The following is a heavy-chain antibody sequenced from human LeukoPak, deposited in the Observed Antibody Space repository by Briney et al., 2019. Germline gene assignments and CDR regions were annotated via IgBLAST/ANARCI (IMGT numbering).Heavy chain of an antibody. Sequence: SETLSLTCAVYGGSFSGYYWSWIRQPPGKGLEWIGEINHSGSTNYNPSLKSRVTISVDTSKNQFSLKLSSVTAADTAVYYCARDPATYWYFDLWGRGTLVTVSS. CDR3: ARDPATYWYFDL. D-gene: IGHD2-15*01. V-gene: IGHV4-34*01. J-gene: IGHJ2*01. CDR1: GGSFSGYY. CDR2: INHSGST.